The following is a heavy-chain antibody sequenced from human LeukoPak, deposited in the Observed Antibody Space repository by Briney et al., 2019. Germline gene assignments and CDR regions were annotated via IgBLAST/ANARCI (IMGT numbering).Heavy chain of an antibody. CDR2: INPNSGGT. J-gene: IGHJ4*02. V-gene: IGHV1-2*02. CDR3: ARVRYSSGWYNGGGFDY. CDR1: GYTFTGYY. D-gene: IGHD6-19*01. Sequence: ASVKVSCKASGYTFTGYYMHWVRQAPGQGLEWMGWINPNSGGTNYAQKFQGRVTMTRDTSISTAYMELSRLRSDDTAVYYCARVRYSSGWYNGGGFDYWGQGTLVTVSS.